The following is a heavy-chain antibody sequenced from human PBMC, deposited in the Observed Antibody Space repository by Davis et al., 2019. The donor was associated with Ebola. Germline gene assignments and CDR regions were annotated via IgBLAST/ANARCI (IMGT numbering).Heavy chain of an antibody. V-gene: IGHV4-61*05. CDR1: GGSISSSSYY. Sequence: PSETLSLTCTVSGGSISSSSYYWGWIRQPPGKGLEWIGYIYYSGSTNYNPSLKSRVTISVDTSKNQFSLKLSSVTAADTAVYYCARGGVVPTSYYYGMDVWGQGTTVTVSS. D-gene: IGHD2-2*01. CDR2: IYYSGST. CDR3: ARGGVVPTSYYYGMDV. J-gene: IGHJ6*02.